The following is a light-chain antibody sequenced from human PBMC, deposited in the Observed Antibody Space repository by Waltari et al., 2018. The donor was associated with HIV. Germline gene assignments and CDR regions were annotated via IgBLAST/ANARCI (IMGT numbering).Light chain of an antibody. CDR1: SSDIGLYNF. V-gene: IGLV2-8*01. CDR2: YVS. Sequence: QSALTQPPSASGSPGQSVTISCAGTSSDIGLYNFVSWYQHHPAKAPKPLISYVSRRPSWLPDRFSGSKSGNTASLTVSGLQADDEATYYCFSYAGNNFLLFGGGTKLTVL. CDR3: FSYAGNNFLL. J-gene: IGLJ2*01.